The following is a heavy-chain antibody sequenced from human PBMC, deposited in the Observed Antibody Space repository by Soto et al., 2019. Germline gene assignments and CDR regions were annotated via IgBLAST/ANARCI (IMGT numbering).Heavy chain of an antibody. CDR1: GYTFTSYA. V-gene: IGHV1-3*01. CDR3: ASIDGSGWGGERAFDI. CDR2: INAGNGNT. D-gene: IGHD6-19*01. J-gene: IGHJ3*02. Sequence: ASVKVSCKASGYTFTSYAMQWVRQAPGQRLEWMGWINAGNGNTKYSQKFQGRVTITRDTSASTAYMELSSLRSEDTAVYYCASIDGSGWGGERAFDIWGKGTMVTVSS.